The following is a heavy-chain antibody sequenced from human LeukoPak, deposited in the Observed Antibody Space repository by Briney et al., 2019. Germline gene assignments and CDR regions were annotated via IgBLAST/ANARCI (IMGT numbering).Heavy chain of an antibody. CDR3: AKGARGRDYDFWSGYFVDY. CDR1: GFIFSSYA. V-gene: IGHV3-23*01. CDR2: ISGSGGSI. D-gene: IGHD3-3*01. J-gene: IGHJ4*02. Sequence: GGSLRLSYAASGFIFSSYAMSWVRQAPGKGLEWVSAISGSGGSIYYAQSVKGRFTISRDNSKNTLYLQMNSLRAEDTAVYYCAKGARGRDYDFWSGYFVDYWGQGTLVTVSS.